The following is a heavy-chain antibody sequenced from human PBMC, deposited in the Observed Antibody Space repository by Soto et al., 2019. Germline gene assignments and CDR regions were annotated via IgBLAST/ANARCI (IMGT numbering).Heavy chain of an antibody. D-gene: IGHD6-13*01. CDR2: IWYDGSNK. V-gene: IGHV3-33*01. CDR1: GFTFSSYG. J-gene: IGHJ6*02. CDR3: ARDIAAAGTSYYYYGMDV. Sequence: QVQLVESGGGVVQPGRSLRLSCAASGFTFSSYGMHWVRQAPGKGLEWVAVIWYDGSNKYYADSVKGRFTISRDNSKNTLDLQMNSLRAEDTAVYYWARDIAAAGTSYYYYGMDVWGQGTTVTVSS.